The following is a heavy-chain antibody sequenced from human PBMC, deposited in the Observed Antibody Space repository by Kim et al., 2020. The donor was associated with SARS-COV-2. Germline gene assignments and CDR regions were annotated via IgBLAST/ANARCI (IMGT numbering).Heavy chain of an antibody. CDR1: GGSFSGYF. V-gene: IGHV4-34*01. J-gene: IGHJ5*02. Sequence: SETLSLTCAVYGGSFSGYFWSWIRQPPGKGLEWIGEINHSGSTYYNPSLKSRVTMSVDTSKNQFFLKFSSVTAADTAVYYCARYSTYSKWFDPWGQGTLVTVSS. CDR2: INHSGST. CDR3: ARYSTYSKWFDP. D-gene: IGHD6-13*01.